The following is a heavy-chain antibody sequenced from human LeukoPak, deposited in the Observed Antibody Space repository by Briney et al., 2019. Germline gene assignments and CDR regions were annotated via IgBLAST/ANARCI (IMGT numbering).Heavy chain of an antibody. J-gene: IGHJ6*02. V-gene: IGHV1-18*01. D-gene: IGHD2-2*01. CDR1: GYTFTSYD. Sequence: ASVKVSCKASGYTFTSYDINWVRQAPGQGLEWMGWISCYNGDTHYAQNLQGRVTMTTDTATSTAYMELRSLTSDDTAVYYCARGLAIVPALDVWGQGTTVTVSS. CDR3: ARGLAIVPALDV. CDR2: ISCYNGDT.